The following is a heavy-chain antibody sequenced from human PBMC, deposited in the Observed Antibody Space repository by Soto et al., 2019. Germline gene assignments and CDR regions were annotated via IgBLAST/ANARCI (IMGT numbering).Heavy chain of an antibody. CDR1: GFTVSSNY. Sequence: PGGSLRLSCAASGFTVSSNYTSWVRQAPGKGLEWVSVIYSGGSTYYADSVKGRFTISRDNSKNTLYLQMNSLRAEDTAVYYCARERYCSGGSCYTGVDYWGQGTLVTVSS. D-gene: IGHD2-15*01. CDR3: ARERYCSGGSCYTGVDY. V-gene: IGHV3-53*01. CDR2: IYSGGST. J-gene: IGHJ4*02.